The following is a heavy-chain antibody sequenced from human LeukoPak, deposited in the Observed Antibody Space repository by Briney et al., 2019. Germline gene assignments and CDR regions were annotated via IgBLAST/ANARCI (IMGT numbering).Heavy chain of an antibody. D-gene: IGHD3-3*01. CDR3: VRARFTAFVYY. Sequence: GGSLRLSCAASGFTFKDFYMSWVRQAPGKGLEWVSYINHLGSQTDYADSVKGRFTISRDNAKNSLSLQMNNLSVDDTAVYYCVRARFTAFVYYWGQGTLVTVSS. CDR1: GFTFKDFY. CDR2: INHLGSQT. J-gene: IGHJ4*02. V-gene: IGHV3-11*05.